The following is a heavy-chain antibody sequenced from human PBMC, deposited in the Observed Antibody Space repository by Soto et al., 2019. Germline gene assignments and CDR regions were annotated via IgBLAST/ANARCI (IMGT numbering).Heavy chain of an antibody. CDR2: ISSSGSTI. CDR1: RFPFSDYY. CDR3: ARDRIGWLEYYYYYGMDV. V-gene: IGHV3-11*01. Sequence: GGSLRLSFAPSRFPFSDYYMSWIPQVPGKGLEWVSYISSSGSTIYYADSVKGRFTISRDNAKNSLYLQMNSLRAEDTAVYYCARDRIGWLEYYYYYGMDVWGQGT. J-gene: IGHJ6*02. D-gene: IGHD2-15*01.